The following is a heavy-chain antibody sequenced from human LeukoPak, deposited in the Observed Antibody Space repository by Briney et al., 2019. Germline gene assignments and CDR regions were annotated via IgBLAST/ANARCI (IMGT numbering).Heavy chain of an antibody. D-gene: IGHD6-19*01. CDR1: GFTFSSFA. Sequence: GGSLRLSCSASGFTFSSFAMHCVRQAPGKGLEYVSAIGNNGGSTYYADSVKGRFTISRDNSKNTLYFQMSSLTIGDTAVYYCVKGKGARTVAGVDYWGQGTLVTVSS. CDR2: IGNNGGST. V-gene: IGHV3-64D*06. J-gene: IGHJ4*02. CDR3: VKGKGARTVAGVDY.